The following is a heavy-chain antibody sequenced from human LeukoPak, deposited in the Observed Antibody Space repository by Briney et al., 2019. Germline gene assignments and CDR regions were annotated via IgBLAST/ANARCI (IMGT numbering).Heavy chain of an antibody. CDR1: GYSFTNYW. Sequence: GGSLKISCKGSGYSFTNYWIAWVRQMPGKGLEWMGIIYPDDSDTRYSPSLQGQVTISADKSISTAYLQWSSLKASDTAMYYCARIWLRAFDIWGQGTMVTVSS. J-gene: IGHJ3*02. V-gene: IGHV5-51*01. CDR2: IYPDDSDT. D-gene: IGHD3-16*01. CDR3: ARIWLRAFDI.